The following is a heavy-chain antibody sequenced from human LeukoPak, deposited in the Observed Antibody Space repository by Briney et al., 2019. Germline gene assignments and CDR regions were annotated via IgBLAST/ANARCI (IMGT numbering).Heavy chain of an antibody. CDR2: IYYSGST. J-gene: IGHJ6*02. V-gene: IGHV4-59*01. CDR3: AREHSGYGGSKAKDTYYYYGMDV. D-gene: IGHD5-12*01. Sequence: PSETLSLTCTVSGGSISSYYWSWIRQPPGKGLEWIGYIYYSGSTNYNPSLKSRVTISVDTSKNQFSLKLSSVTAADTAVYYCAREHSGYGGSKAKDTYYYYGMDVWGQGTTVTVSS. CDR1: GGSISSYY.